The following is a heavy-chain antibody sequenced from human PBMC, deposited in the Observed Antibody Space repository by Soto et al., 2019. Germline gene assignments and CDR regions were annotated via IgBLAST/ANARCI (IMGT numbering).Heavy chain of an antibody. J-gene: IGHJ4*02. CDR1: VFTFSNFA. CDR2: ISGSGGDT. CDR3: AKDRYTYNTAGFDY. D-gene: IGHD3-16*02. Sequence: WGSLRLSCPVSVFTFSNFAMSWFRQAPGKGLEWVSAISGSGGDTWYKDSVEGRFTISRDNSKNTLFLHLSSLRSEDTAIYYCAKDRYTYNTAGFDYWGQGTLVTVSS. V-gene: IGHV3-23*01.